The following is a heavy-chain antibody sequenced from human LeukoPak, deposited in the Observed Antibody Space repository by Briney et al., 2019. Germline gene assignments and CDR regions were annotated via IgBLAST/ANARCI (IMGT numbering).Heavy chain of an antibody. D-gene: IGHD3-9*01. Sequence: ASVKVSCKASGYTFTSYDINWVRQATGQGLEWMGWMNPNSGNTGYAQKFQGRVTITRNTSISTAYMELSSLRSEDTAVYYCARAYSGYFDWLPRADSFDYWGQGTLVAVSS. CDR1: GYTFTSYD. J-gene: IGHJ4*02. CDR3: ARAYSGYFDWLPRADSFDY. V-gene: IGHV1-8*03. CDR2: MNPNSGNT.